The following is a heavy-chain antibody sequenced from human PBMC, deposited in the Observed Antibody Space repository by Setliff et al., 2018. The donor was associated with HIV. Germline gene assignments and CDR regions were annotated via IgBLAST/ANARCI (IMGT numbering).Heavy chain of an antibody. V-gene: IGHV4-39*01. CDR2: IYYSGRT. CDR1: GGSISSNAYY. CDR3: ARQGAGIQVRYFDWPWDPWTLDFDI. J-gene: IGHJ2*01. D-gene: IGHD3-9*01. Sequence: KLSETLSLTCAVSGGSISSNAYYWGWIRQTPGKGLEWIGSIYYSGRTYYNPSLKSRVTISVDTTKNQFSLKLSSVTAADTAVYYCARQGAGIQVRYFDWPWDPWTLDFDIWGRGTLVTVSS.